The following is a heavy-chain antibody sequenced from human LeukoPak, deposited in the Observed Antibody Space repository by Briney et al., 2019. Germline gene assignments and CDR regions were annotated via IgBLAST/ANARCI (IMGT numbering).Heavy chain of an antibody. D-gene: IGHD2-15*01. CDR1: GFSLSTYG. CDR3: ARQQQQGWYSDH. J-gene: IGHJ4*02. CDR2: ILYDGSNE. Sequence: GRSLRLSCAASGFSLSTYGMHWVRQAPGKGLEWVAVILYDGSNEYYADSVKGRFTISRDTSRNTLYLQMNSLRADDTALYYCARQQQQGWYSDHWGQGTLVTVSS. V-gene: IGHV3-30*01.